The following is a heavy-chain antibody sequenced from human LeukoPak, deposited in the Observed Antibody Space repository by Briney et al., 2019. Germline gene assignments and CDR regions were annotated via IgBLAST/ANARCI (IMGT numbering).Heavy chain of an antibody. V-gene: IGHV3-11*01. D-gene: IGHD2-15*01. CDR3: ATGYCSGDGCRKDY. Sequence: GGSLRLSCAASGFTFSDYYMSWIRQAPGKGLEWVSYISSSGSTIYYADSVQGRFTISRDNSKSTIFLQMNSLRAEDTAVYYCATGYCSGDGCRKDYWGQGTLVTVSS. CDR2: ISSSGSTI. J-gene: IGHJ4*02. CDR1: GFTFSDYY.